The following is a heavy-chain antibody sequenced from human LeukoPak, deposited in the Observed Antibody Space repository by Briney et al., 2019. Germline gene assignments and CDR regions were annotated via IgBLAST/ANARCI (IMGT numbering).Heavy chain of an antibody. D-gene: IGHD3-10*01. V-gene: IGHV1-2*06. CDR3: ARGPRYYYGSGSYYPKYYFDY. J-gene: IGHJ4*02. Sequence: ASVKVSCKASGYTFTGYYMRWVRQAPGQGLEWMGRINPNSGGTNYAQKFQGRVTMTRDTSISTAYMELSRLRSDDTAVYYCARGPRYYYGSGSYYPKYYFDYWGQGTLVTVSS. CDR1: GYTFTGYY. CDR2: INPNSGGT.